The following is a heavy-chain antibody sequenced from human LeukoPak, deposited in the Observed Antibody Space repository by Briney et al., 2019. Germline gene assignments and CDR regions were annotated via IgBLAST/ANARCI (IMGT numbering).Heavy chain of an antibody. V-gene: IGHV1-2*02. CDR1: GGTFSSYA. Sequence: ASVKVSCKASGGTFSSYAISWVRQAPGQGLEWMGWINPNSGGTNYAQKFQGRVTMTRDTSISTAYMELSRLRSDDTAVYYCARTLEVGATTSAFDIWGQGTMVTVSS. D-gene: IGHD1-26*01. J-gene: IGHJ3*02. CDR2: INPNSGGT. CDR3: ARTLEVGATTSAFDI.